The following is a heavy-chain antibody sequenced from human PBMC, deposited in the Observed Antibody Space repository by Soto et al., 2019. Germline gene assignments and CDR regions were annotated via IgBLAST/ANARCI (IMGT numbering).Heavy chain of an antibody. CDR3: ARSTGSNYPFEY. CDR1: GFTFSTYW. V-gene: IGHV3-74*01. D-gene: IGHD4-4*01. J-gene: IGHJ4*02. Sequence: EVQLVESGGGLVQPGGSLRLSCAATGFTFSTYWMHWVRQGPGKVLVWVSRISTDGSSTNYADSLKGLFTISRDNAKSTLYLQMNSLRAEDTAVYYCARSTGSNYPFEYCGQGALVTVSS. CDR2: ISTDGSST.